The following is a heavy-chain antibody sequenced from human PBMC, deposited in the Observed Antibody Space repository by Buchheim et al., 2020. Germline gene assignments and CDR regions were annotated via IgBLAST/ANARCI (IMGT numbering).Heavy chain of an antibody. CDR1: GFTFRDNA. D-gene: IGHD6-19*01. Sequence: QVQLVESGGGVVQPWTSLRLSCVASGFTFRDNAMHWVRQAPGKGLEWVAMIWYDGTNKYYADSVKGRLTVSRDNSKNMLYLQMNSLRVEDTAVYYCARDPPQSGWSFEAWGQGTL. J-gene: IGHJ5*01. CDR2: IWYDGTNK. V-gene: IGHV3-33*01. CDR3: ARDPPQSGWSFEA.